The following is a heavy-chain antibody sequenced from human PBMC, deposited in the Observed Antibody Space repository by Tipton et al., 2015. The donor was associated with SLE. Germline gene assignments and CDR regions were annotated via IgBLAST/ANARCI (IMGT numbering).Heavy chain of an antibody. V-gene: IGHV3-23*01. J-gene: IGHJ3*02. CDR3: AKEYYYGSGSRDNAFDI. CDR1: GFTFINYA. D-gene: IGHD3-10*01. CDR2: ISGSGGST. Sequence: GSLRLSCAASGFTFINYAMNWVRQAPGKGLEWVSGISGSGGSTYYADSVKGRFTISRDNSKNTLSVQMNSLRAEDTAVYYCAKEYYYGSGSRDNAFDIWGQGTMVSVS.